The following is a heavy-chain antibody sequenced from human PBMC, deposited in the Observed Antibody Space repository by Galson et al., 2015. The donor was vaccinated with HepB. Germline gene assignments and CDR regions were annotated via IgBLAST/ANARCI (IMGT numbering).Heavy chain of an antibody. CDR3: TTDRTPTYYYDSSGYERALDY. Sequence: SLRLSCAASGFTFSNAWMSWVRQAPGKGLEWVGRIKSRTDGGTTDYAAPVKGRFTISSDDSKNKLYLQMNRLKTEDTAVYYCTTDRTPTYYYDSSGYERALDYWGQGTLVTVSS. V-gene: IGHV3-15*01. J-gene: IGHJ4*02. D-gene: IGHD3-22*01. CDR1: GFTFSNAW. CDR2: IKSRTDGGTT.